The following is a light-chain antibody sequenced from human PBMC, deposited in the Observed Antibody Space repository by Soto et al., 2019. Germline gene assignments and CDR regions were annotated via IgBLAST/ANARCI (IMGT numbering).Light chain of an antibody. Sequence: EILMTQSPATLSVSPGERATLSCRAGQSVSSNLAWYEQKPGQAPRLLIYGASTRATGIPARFSGSGSGTEFTLTISSLPSEDFAVYYCQQYNNWPLTFGGGTKVDIK. J-gene: IGKJ4*01. CDR1: QSVSSN. V-gene: IGKV3-15*01. CDR2: GAS. CDR3: QQYNNWPLT.